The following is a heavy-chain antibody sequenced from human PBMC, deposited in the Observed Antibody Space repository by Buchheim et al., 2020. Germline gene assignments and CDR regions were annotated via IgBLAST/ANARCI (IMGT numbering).Heavy chain of an antibody. CDR2: ISYDGSNK. CDR1: GFTFSSYA. J-gene: IGHJ4*02. V-gene: IGHV3-30-3*01. D-gene: IGHD5-18*01. CDR3: ARDRPYRSYGFDY. Sequence: QVQLVESGGGVVQPGRSLRLSCAASGFTFSSYAMHWVRQAPGKGLEWVAVISYDGSNKYYADSVKGRFTISRDNSKNTLYLQMNSLRAEDTAVYYGARDRPYRSYGFDYWGQGTL.